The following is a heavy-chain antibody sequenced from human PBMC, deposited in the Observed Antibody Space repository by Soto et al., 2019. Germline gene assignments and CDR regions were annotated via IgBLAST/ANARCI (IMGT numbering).Heavy chain of an antibody. CDR2: IKQDGSEK. CDR1: GFTLSSYW. J-gene: IGHJ4*02. CDR3: ARVSYAGFDY. D-gene: IGHD1-26*01. Sequence: HPGGSLRLSCAASGFTLSSYWMSWVRQAAGKGLEWVANIKQDGSEKYYVDSVKGRFTISRDNAKNSLYLQMNSLRAEDTAVYYCARVSYAGFDYWGQGTPVTVSS. V-gene: IGHV3-7*01.